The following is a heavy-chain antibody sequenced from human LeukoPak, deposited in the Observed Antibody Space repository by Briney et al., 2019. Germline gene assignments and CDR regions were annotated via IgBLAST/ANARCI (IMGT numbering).Heavy chain of an antibody. J-gene: IGHJ6*02. CDR2: ISSAGPT. D-gene: IGHD2-21*01. Sequence: GGSLRLSCAASGFTVSSNYMSWVRQAPGKGLEWVSAISSAGPTYYAESVKGRFTISRDNSENTVHLQMNSLRAEDTAVYYCARRILYSGMDVWGQGTTVTVSS. V-gene: IGHV3-53*01. CDR1: GFTVSSNY. CDR3: ARRILYSGMDV.